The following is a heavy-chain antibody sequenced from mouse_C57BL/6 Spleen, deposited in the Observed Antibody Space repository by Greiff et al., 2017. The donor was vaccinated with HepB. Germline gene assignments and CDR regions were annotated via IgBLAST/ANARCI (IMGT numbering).Heavy chain of an antibody. V-gene: IGHV1-50*01. CDR2: IDPSDSYT. D-gene: IGHD1-1*01. J-gene: IGHJ2*01. CDR1: GYTFTSYW. Sequence: QVQLQQPGAELVKPGASVKLSCKASGYTFTSYWMQWVKQRPGQGLEWIGEIDPSDSYTNYNQKFKGKATLTVDTSSSTAYMQLSSLTSEDSAVYYCASLTTVVEDYWGQGTTLTVSS. CDR3: ASLTTVVEDY.